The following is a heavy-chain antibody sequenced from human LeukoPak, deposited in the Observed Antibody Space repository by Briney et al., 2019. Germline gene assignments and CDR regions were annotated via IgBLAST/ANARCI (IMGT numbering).Heavy chain of an antibody. CDR1: GGSFSGYY. J-gene: IGHJ4*02. CDR3: ARSSSEDIAPPAVDY. D-gene: IGHD5-12*01. CDR2: INHSGST. Sequence: SETLSLTCAVYGGSFSGYYWSWIRQPPGKGPEWIGEINHSGSTNYNPSLKSRVTISVDTSKNQFSLKLSSVTAADTAVYYCARSSSEDIAPPAVDYWGQGTLVTVSS. V-gene: IGHV4-34*01.